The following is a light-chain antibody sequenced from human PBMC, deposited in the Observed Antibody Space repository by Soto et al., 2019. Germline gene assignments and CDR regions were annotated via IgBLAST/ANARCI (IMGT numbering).Light chain of an antibody. CDR3: QQYGSSPPT. CDR1: QSVSSSY. Sequence: EIVLTQSPGTLSLSPGERATLSCRASQSVSSSYLAWYQQNPGQAPRLLIYGASTRATGIPDRFSGSGSGTDFTLTISRLEPEDFAVYYCQQYGSSPPTFGQGTKVEIK. CDR2: GAS. J-gene: IGKJ1*01. V-gene: IGKV3-20*01.